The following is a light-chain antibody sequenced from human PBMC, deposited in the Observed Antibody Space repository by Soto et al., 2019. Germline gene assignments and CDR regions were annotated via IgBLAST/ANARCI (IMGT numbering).Light chain of an antibody. Sequence: DIPMTQSPSSLSASVGDRVTITCRASQSISSFLNWYQQKPGKAPKPLIYAASSLQSGVPARFSGSGSGIEFTLTISSLQPEDFATYYCQQSYSVPCTFGQGTKLEIK. CDR1: QSISSF. V-gene: IGKV1-39*01. CDR2: AAS. CDR3: QQSYSVPCT. J-gene: IGKJ2*02.